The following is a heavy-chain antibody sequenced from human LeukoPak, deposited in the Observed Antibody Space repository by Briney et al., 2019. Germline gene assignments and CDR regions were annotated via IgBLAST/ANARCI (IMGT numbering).Heavy chain of an antibody. V-gene: IGHV4-39*07. CDR1: GGSISSSSYY. D-gene: IGHD5-18*01. CDR3: ARGGTNTWIPSAFDI. CDR2: IYYSGST. Sequence: PSETLSLTCTVSGGSISSSSYYWGWIRQPPGKGLEWIGSIYYSGSTYYNPSLKSRVTISVDTSKNQLSLKLSSVTAEDTAVYYCARGGTNTWIPSAFDIWGQGTMVTVSS. J-gene: IGHJ3*02.